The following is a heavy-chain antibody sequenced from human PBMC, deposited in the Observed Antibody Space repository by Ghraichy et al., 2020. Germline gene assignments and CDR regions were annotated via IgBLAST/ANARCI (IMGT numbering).Heavy chain of an antibody. CDR2: IYCSGST. CDR1: GGSISSSSYY. V-gene: IGHV4-39*07. Sequence: SETLSLTCTVSGGSISSSSYYWGWNRKPTGKGLEWIGRIYCSGSTYYNPSLKRRVTISVDTAKNQFSLKLSSVTAAGTAVYYCARAASYYDFWSGYSPNWFDPWGQGTLVTVAS. CDR3: ARAASYYDFWSGYSPNWFDP. J-gene: IGHJ5*02. D-gene: IGHD3-3*01.